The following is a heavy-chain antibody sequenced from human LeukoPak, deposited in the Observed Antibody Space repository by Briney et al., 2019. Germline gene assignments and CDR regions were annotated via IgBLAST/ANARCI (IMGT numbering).Heavy chain of an antibody. CDR1: GGSISSGGYS. D-gene: IGHD2-2*01. CDR3: ANGGVPAAHYAPYNWFDP. Sequence: SETLSLTCAVSGGSISSGGYSWSWIRQPPGKGLEWIGYIYHSGSTYYNPSLKSRVTISVDRSKNQLSLKLSSVTAADTAVYYCANGGVPAAHYAPYNWFDPWGQGTLVTVSS. J-gene: IGHJ5*02. V-gene: IGHV4-30-2*01. CDR2: IYHSGST.